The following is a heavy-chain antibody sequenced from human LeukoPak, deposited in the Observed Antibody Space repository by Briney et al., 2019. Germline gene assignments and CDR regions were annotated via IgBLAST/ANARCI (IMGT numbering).Heavy chain of an antibody. CDR3: ARVNFNYDSSGCYYGWTLRQDDYYFDY. D-gene: IGHD3-22*01. CDR1: GGTFSSYA. CDR2: NIPIFGTA. V-gene: IGHV1-69*13. J-gene: IGHJ4*02. Sequence: GASVKVSCKASGGTFSSYAISWVRQAPGQGLEWMGGNIPIFGTANYAQKFQGRVTITADESTSTAYMELSSLRSEDTAVYYCARVNFNYDSSGCYYGWTLRQDDYYFDYWGQGTLVTVSS.